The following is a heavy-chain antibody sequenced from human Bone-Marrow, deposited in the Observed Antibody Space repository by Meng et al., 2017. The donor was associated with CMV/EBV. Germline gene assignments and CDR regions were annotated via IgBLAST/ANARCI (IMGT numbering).Heavy chain of an antibody. Sequence: GESLKISCAASGFTFSGSAMHWVRQASGKGLEWVGRFRSKANSYATAYAASVKGRFTISRDDSKNTAYLQMNSLKTEDTAVYYCTSHIVVVPAARLGNYYGMDFWGQGTTVNGAS. V-gene: IGHV3-73*01. CDR1: GFTFSGSA. CDR2: FRSKANSYAT. D-gene: IGHD2-2*01. J-gene: IGHJ6*02. CDR3: TSHIVVVPAARLGNYYGMDF.